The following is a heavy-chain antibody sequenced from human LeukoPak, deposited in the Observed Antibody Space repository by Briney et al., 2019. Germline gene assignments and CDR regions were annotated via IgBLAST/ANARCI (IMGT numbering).Heavy chain of an antibody. V-gene: IGHV1-2*02. CDR3: ARDSVGYGGNTYYYYYYMDV. Sequence: GASVKVSCKASGYTFTGYYMHWVRQAPGQGLEWMGWINPNSGGTNYAQKFQGRVTMTRDTSISTAYMELSRLRSDDTAVYYCARDSVGYGGNTYYYYYYMDVWGKGTTVTISS. D-gene: IGHD4-23*01. CDR1: GYTFTGYY. J-gene: IGHJ6*03. CDR2: INPNSGGT.